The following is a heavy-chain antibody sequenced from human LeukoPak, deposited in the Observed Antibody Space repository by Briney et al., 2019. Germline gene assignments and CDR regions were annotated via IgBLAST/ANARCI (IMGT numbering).Heavy chain of an antibody. J-gene: IGHJ4*02. D-gene: IGHD3-10*01. CDR3: AKDHGSLGSQLN. Sequence: GGSLRLSCAASGFTFSTYAMHWVRQALGKGLEWVSTISGGGGSTYYADSVKGRFTISRDNSKNTLFLQMSSLRAEDTAVYYCAKDHGSLGSQLNWGQGTLVIVSS. CDR1: GFTFSTYA. V-gene: IGHV3-23*01. CDR2: ISGGGGST.